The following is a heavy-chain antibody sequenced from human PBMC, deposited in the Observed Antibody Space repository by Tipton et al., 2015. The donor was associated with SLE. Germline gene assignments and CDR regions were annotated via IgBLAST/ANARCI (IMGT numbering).Heavy chain of an antibody. V-gene: IGHV4-4*08. D-gene: IGHD1-14*01. CDR1: GGSISNYY. CDR2: VCTSGST. Sequence: TLSLTCTVSGGSISNYYWSWIRQTPGKGLEWIGYVCTSGSTTYNPSLKSRVTISVDTSKNQVSLKLNSVTAADTAVYYCARGKTRVEYWSQGTLVTVSS. J-gene: IGHJ4*02. CDR3: ARGKTRVEY.